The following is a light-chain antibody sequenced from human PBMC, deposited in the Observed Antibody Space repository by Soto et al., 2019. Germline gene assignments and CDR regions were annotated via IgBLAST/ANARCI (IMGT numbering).Light chain of an antibody. V-gene: IGKV1-8*01. CDR3: QQYYSYPRT. Sequence: AIRMTQSPSSFSASTGARVTITCRASQGISSYLAWYQQKPGKAPKLLIYAASTLQSGVPSRFSVSGSGTDFTLTISCLQSEDFATYYCQQYYSYPRTFGQGTNVEIK. J-gene: IGKJ1*01. CDR1: QGISSY. CDR2: AAS.